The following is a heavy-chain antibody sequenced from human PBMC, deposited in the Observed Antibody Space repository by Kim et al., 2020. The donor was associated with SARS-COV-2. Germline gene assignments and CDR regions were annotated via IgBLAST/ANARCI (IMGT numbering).Heavy chain of an antibody. Sequence: SPALKIRLTITKDTSKNQVVLTMTNLDPVDTATYYCAHRRGGSRGAFDIWGQGTMVTVSS. CDR3: AHRRGGSRGAFDI. V-gene: IGHV2-5*01. J-gene: IGHJ3*02. D-gene: IGHD3-16*01.